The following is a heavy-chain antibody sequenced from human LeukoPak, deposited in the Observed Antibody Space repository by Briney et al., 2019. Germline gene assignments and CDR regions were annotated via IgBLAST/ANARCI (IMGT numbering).Heavy chain of an antibody. CDR1: GFTFSSYG. J-gene: IGHJ3*02. D-gene: IGHD3-10*01. CDR2: ISYDGSNK. CDR3: AKDLDTMVRGVTHAFDI. V-gene: IGHV3-30*18. Sequence: GRSLRLSCAASGFTFSSYGMHWVRQAPGKGLEWVAVISYDGSNKYYADSVKGRFTISRDNSENTLYLQMNSLRAEDTAVYYCAKDLDTMVRGVTHAFDIWGQGTMVTVSS.